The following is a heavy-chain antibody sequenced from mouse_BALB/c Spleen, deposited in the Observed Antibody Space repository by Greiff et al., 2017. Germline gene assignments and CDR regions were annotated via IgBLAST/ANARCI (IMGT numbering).Heavy chain of an antibody. CDR1: GFTFSSFG. CDR3: ARLDWDGLDY. Sequence: EVNLVESGGGLVQPGGSRKLSCAASGFTFSSFGMHWVRQAPEKGLEWVAYISSGSSTIYYADTVKGRFTISRDNPKNTLFLQMTSLRSEDTAMYYCARLDWDGLDYWGQGTSVTVSS. CDR2: ISSGSSTI. V-gene: IGHV5-17*02. D-gene: IGHD4-1*01. J-gene: IGHJ4*01.